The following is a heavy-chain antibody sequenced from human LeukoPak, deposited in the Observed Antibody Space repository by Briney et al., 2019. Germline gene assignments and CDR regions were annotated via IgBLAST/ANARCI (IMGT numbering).Heavy chain of an antibody. V-gene: IGHV3-11*04. J-gene: IGHJ3*02. CDR3: VRARGTTVLFIDAFDT. Sequence: GGSLRLSCAASGFTFSDYYMSWIRQAPGKGLEWVSYISSSGSTIYYADSVKGRFTISRDNSKKTLYLQMNRLRREDTAVYYCVRARGTTVLFIDAFDTWGQGTMVTVSS. CDR2: ISSSGSTI. D-gene: IGHD1-1*01. CDR1: GFTFSDYY.